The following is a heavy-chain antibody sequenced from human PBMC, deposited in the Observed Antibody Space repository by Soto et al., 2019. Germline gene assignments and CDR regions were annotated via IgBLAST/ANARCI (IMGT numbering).Heavy chain of an antibody. D-gene: IGHD2-15*01. CDR2: IYNIGST. Sequence: PSETLSLTCPVSGGSISGYYLSWLRQPPGKGLEWIGYIYNIGSTNYNPSLRSRVTMSIDTSQEQFSLKLSSVTATDTAVYYCATMGTPATGLYFFDYWGQGSLVTVSS. CDR1: GGSISGYY. CDR3: ATMGTPATGLYFFDY. V-gene: IGHV4-59*08. J-gene: IGHJ4*02.